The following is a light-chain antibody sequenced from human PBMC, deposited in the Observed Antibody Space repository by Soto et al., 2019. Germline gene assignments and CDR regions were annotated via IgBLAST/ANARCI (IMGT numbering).Light chain of an antibody. Sequence: EIVLTQSPVTLSLSPGERATLSCRASQSVSNFLAWYQQKPGQAPRLLIYDASNRATGIPARFSGSGSGTDFTLTIRSLEPEDFAIYYCQQRANWPLTTFGHGTRLEIK. V-gene: IGKV3-11*01. CDR3: QQRANWPLTT. CDR2: DAS. CDR1: QSVSNF. J-gene: IGKJ5*01.